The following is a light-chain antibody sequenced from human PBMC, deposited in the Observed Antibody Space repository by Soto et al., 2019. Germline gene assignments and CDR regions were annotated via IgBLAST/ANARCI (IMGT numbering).Light chain of an antibody. CDR1: QSVSSY. V-gene: IGKV3-11*01. CDR3: HQYGTSPQT. J-gene: IGKJ1*01. CDR2: DAS. Sequence: IVLTQSPATLSLSPGERATLSCRASQSVSSYLAWYQQKPGQAPRLLIYDASNRATGIPARFSGSGSGTDFTLTISGLEPEDFAVYFCHQYGTSPQTFGQGTKVDIK.